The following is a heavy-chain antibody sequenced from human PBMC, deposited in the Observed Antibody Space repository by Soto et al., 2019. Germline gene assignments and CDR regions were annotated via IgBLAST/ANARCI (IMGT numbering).Heavy chain of an antibody. J-gene: IGHJ5*02. CDR3: AGDPDSHYNDSHASSYP. V-gene: IGHV1-69*08. Sequence: QVQLVQSGAEVKKTGCSVKVSCKGSGGTFSTYTITWVRQAPGQGLAWMGRIIPIIGIINYAQKFQGRVTITADKFTGTAYMELTRLRSDDTAVYYCAGDPDSHYNDSHASSYPWGQGTLVTVSS. D-gene: IGHD3-22*01. CDR1: GGTFSTYT. CDR2: IIPIIGII.